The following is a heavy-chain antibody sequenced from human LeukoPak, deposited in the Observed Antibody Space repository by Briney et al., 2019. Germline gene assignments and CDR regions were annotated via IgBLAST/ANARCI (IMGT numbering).Heavy chain of an antibody. V-gene: IGHV3-74*01. Sequence: PGGSLRLSCAASEFSFSSYWMHWVRQLPGKGLVWVSRISTDESTNYADSVKGRFTMSRDNAKKTLYLQMNSLRAEDTGVYYCTRDPGGGGARGHNWFDLWGQGTLVTVSS. CDR2: ISTDEST. CDR3: TRDPGGGGARGHNWFDL. J-gene: IGHJ5*02. D-gene: IGHD2-21*01. CDR1: EFSFSSYW.